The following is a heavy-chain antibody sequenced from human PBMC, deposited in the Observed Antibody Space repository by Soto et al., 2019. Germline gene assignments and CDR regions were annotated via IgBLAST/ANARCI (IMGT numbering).Heavy chain of an antibody. CDR2: ISYDGSNK. V-gene: IGHV3-30-3*01. CDR1: GFTFSSYA. CDR3: VRDTSPYRSGWHNRHFDY. J-gene: IGHJ4*02. Sequence: QVQLVESGGGVVQPGRSLRLSCAASGFTFSSYAMHWVRQAPGKGLEWVAVISYDGSNKYYADSVRGRFTISRANFKTLYLQMNSLRGEDTALYYCVRDTSPYRSGWHNRHFDYWGQGTLVTVSS. D-gene: IGHD6-19*01.